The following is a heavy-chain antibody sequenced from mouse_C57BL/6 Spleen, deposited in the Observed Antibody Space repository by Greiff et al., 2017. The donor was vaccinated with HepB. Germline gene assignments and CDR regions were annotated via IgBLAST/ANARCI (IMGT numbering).Heavy chain of an antibody. CDR1: GFTFSDAW. CDR3: TRPDYGNFYWYFDV. CDR2: IRNKANNHAT. Sequence: EVKLMESGGGLVQPGGSMKLSCAASGFTFSDAWMDWVRQSPEKGLEWVAEIRNKANNHATYYAESVKGRFTISRDDSKSSVYLQMNSLRAEDTGIYYCTRPDYGNFYWYFDVWGTGTTVTVSS. J-gene: IGHJ1*03. V-gene: IGHV6-6*01. D-gene: IGHD2-1*01.